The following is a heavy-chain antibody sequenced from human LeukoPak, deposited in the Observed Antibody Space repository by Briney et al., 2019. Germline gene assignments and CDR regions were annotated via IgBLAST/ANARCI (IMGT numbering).Heavy chain of an antibody. CDR1: GITLSNYA. D-gene: IGHD3-22*01. CDR3: AKRGVVIRVILVGFHKEAYYFDS. CDR2: ISGSGGGT. Sequence: PGGSLRLSCAVSGITLSNYAMSWVRQAPGKGLEWVAGISGSGGGTNYADSVKGRFTISRDNPTNTLYLQMNNLRADDTAVYFCAKRGVVIRVILVGFHKEAYYFDSWGQGALVTVSS. V-gene: IGHV3-23*01. J-gene: IGHJ4*02.